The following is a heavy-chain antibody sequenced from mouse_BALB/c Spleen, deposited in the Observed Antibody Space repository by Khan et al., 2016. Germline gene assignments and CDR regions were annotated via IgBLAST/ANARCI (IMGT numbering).Heavy chain of an antibody. CDR3: ARGLYYDGSSYDAMDY. CDR1: AFNIKDTY. V-gene: IGHV14-3*02. Sequence: VQLQQSGAESVKPGASVKLSCTATAFNIKDTYMYWVKQRPEQGLEWIGRIDPANGNTKYVPKFQGKATITADTSSNTAYLQLSSLTSEDTAVYYCARGLYYDGSSYDAMDYWGQGTSVTVSS. J-gene: IGHJ4*01. D-gene: IGHD1-1*01. CDR2: IDPANGNT.